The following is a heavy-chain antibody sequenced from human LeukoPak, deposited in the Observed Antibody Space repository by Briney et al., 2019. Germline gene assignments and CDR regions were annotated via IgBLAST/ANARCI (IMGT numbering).Heavy chain of an antibody. J-gene: IGHJ4*02. Sequence: PSETLSLTCTVSGGSISSSSYYWSWIRQPPGKGLEWIGYIYYSGSTNYNPSLKSRVTISVDTSKNQFSLKLSSVTAADTAVYYCARVGYYDSSGLLDYWGQGTLVTVSS. D-gene: IGHD3-22*01. CDR1: GGSISSSSYY. CDR2: IYYSGST. CDR3: ARVGYYDSSGLLDY. V-gene: IGHV4-61*01.